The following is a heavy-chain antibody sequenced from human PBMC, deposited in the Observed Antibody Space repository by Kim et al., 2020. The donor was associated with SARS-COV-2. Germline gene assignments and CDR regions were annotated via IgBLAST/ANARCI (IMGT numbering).Heavy chain of an antibody. J-gene: IGHJ4*02. V-gene: IGHV3-30*18. CDR3: AKEGEADSSSPPEY. CDR1: GFTFSSYG. Sequence: GGSLRLSCAASGFTFSSYGMHWVRQAPGKGLEWVAVISYDGSNKYYADSVKGRFTISRDNSKNTLYLQMNSLRAEDTAVYYCAKEGEADSSSPPEYLGQG. D-gene: IGHD6-6*01. CDR2: ISYDGSNK.